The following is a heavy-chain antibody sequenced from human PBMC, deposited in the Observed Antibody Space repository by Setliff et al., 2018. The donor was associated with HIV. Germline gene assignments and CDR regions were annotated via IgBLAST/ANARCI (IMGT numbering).Heavy chain of an antibody. Sequence: TLSLTCTVSGDSISSGSNYWSWIRQPAGKGLEWIGRIYTSGPRYNPSLENRVTISVDTSKSQFSLKLSSVTAADTAVYYCARDFKRYNSPCRFDPWGQGTLVTVSS. D-gene: IGHD6-13*01. CDR3: ARDFKRYNSPCRFDP. J-gene: IGHJ5*02. V-gene: IGHV4-61*02. CDR1: GDSISSGSNY. CDR2: IYTSGP.